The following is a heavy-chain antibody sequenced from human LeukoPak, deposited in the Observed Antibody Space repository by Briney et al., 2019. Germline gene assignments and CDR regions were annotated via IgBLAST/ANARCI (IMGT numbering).Heavy chain of an antibody. CDR3: VRDAFISLSFEF. CDR2: INWNSGAI. CDR1: GFTFDDYA. Sequence: GGSLRLSCAASGFTFDDYAMHWVRQAPGKGLEWVAGINWNSGAIGYADSVKGRFTISRDNAKYSLYLQMNSLRVEDTALYYCVRDAFISLSFEFWGQGTLVTVSS. V-gene: IGHV3-9*01. J-gene: IGHJ4*02.